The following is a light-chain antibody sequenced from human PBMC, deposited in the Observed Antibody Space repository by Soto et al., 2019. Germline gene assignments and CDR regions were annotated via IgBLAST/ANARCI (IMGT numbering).Light chain of an antibody. CDR3: QQYFDRPLT. V-gene: IGKV4-1*01. CDR1: QSVLYSSNNKDY. Sequence: DIVVTQSPDSLALSLGERATINCKSSQSVLYSSNNKDYLAWYQQKPGQSPKLLIYWASTRESGVPDRFSGRGSGTDFTLTISSLQAEDVAVYYCQQYFDRPLTFGGGTKVEIK. J-gene: IGKJ4*01. CDR2: WAS.